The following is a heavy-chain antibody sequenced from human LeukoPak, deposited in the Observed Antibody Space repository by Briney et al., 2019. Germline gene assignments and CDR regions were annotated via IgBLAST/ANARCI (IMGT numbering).Heavy chain of an antibody. V-gene: IGHV1-2*02. D-gene: IGHD2-2*01. CDR3: ARDQAGGGPPLVVPAAIRSGYYYMDV. Sequence: ASVKVSCKASGYTFTGYYMHWVRQAPGQGLEWMGWINPNSGGTNYAQKFQGRVTMTRDTSISTAYMELSRLRSDDTAVYYCARDQAGGGPPLVVPAAIRSGYYYMDVWGKGTTVTVSS. CDR2: INPNSGGT. CDR1: GYTFTGYY. J-gene: IGHJ6*03.